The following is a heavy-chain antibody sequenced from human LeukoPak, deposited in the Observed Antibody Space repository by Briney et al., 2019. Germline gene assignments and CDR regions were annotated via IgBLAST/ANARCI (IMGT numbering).Heavy chain of an antibody. CDR1: GGSISSYY. CDR2: IYYSGST. Sequence: PSETLSLTCAVSGGSISSYYWSWIRQPPGKGLEWIGYIYYSGSTNYNPSLKSRVTISVDTSKNQFSLKLSSVTAADTAVYYCAREGSYGIDYWGQGTLVTVSS. D-gene: IGHD5-18*01. J-gene: IGHJ4*02. CDR3: AREGSYGIDY. V-gene: IGHV4-59*01.